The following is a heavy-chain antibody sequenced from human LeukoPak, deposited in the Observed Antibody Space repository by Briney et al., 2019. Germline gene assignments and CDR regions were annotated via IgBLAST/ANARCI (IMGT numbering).Heavy chain of an antibody. CDR1: GFTLSTYA. D-gene: IGHD1-26*01. V-gene: IGHV3-23*01. J-gene: IGHJ4*02. Sequence: PGGSLSLSCAAYGFTLSTYAMSWIRQAPGKGLEWISVISGSDDSTYYADSVKGRFTISRDNSKNTLYLQMNSLRAEDTAVYYCAKSFSIVPPWFGYWGQGTLVTVSS. CDR3: AKSFSIVPPWFGY. CDR2: ISGSDDST.